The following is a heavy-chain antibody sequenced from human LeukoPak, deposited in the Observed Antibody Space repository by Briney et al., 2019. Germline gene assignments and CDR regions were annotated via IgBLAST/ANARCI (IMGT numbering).Heavy chain of an antibody. V-gene: IGHV3-30-3*01. CDR2: ISYDGSNK. J-gene: IGHJ4*02. Sequence: PGRSLRVSCAASGFTFSSYAMHWVRQAPGKGLEWVAVISYDGSNKYYADSVKGRFTISRDNSKNTLYLQMNSLRAEDTAVYYCARDSGGMATTYVFDYWGQGTLVTVSS. D-gene: IGHD5-24*01. CDR1: GFTFSSYA. CDR3: ARDSGGMATTYVFDY.